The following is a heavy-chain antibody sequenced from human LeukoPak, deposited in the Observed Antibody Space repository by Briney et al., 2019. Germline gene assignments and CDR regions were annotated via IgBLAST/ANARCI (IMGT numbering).Heavy chain of an antibody. CDR3: ARDGSGWYDY. CDR1: GFTFSSYS. Sequence: PGGSLRLSCAASGFTFSSYSMNWVRQAPGKGLEWVSYISSSGSTIYYADSVKGRFTISRDNAKNSLYLQMNSLRAEDTGVYYCARDGSGWYDYWGQGILVTVSS. V-gene: IGHV3-48*04. J-gene: IGHJ4*02. D-gene: IGHD6-19*01. CDR2: ISSSGSTI.